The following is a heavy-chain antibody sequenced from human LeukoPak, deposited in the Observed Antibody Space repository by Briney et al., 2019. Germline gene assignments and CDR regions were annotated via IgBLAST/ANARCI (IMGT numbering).Heavy chain of an antibody. Sequence: AXVTVSCKTSGYTFTGYYMHWVRQAPGQGLEWMGWINPNTGGTNYAQKFQGRVTMTRDTSISTAYMELRSLRSDDTAVYYCARDVVVTAPYYYYGMDVWGQGTTVTVSS. CDR1: GYTFTGYY. V-gene: IGHV1-2*02. D-gene: IGHD2-21*02. CDR3: ARDVVVTAPYYYYGMDV. J-gene: IGHJ6*02. CDR2: INPNTGGT.